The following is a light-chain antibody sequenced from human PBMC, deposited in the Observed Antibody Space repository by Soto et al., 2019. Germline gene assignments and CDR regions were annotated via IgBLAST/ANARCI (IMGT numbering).Light chain of an antibody. CDR2: KAS. CDR3: QQYNRYWT. CDR1: QTISSW. Sequence: DIQMTQSPSTLSGSVGDRVTITCRASQTISSWLAWYQQKPGKDPKLLIYKASTLKSGVPSRFSGSGSETEFTLTISSLFPEDFATYYCQQYNRYWTVGQGTKVDIK. J-gene: IGKJ1*01. V-gene: IGKV1-5*03.